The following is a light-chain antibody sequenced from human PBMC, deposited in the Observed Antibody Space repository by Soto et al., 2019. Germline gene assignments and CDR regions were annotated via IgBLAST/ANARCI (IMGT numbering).Light chain of an antibody. V-gene: IGLV2-11*01. CDR1: SIDVGGSNY. J-gene: IGLJ1*01. CDR3: CSYAATFYV. CDR2: YVS. Sequence: QSALTQPRLVSGSPGQSVTISCTGPSIDVGGSNYVSWYQQHPCKAPKLMIYYVSERPSGVPDRFSGSKSGYTASLPIAGLQAEDEAGYYCCSYAATFYVFGTGTKVTVL.